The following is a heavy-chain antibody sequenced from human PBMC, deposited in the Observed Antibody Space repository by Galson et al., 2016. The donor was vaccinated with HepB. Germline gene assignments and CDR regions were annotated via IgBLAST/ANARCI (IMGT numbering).Heavy chain of an antibody. V-gene: IGHV3-9*01. CDR2: ISWNSGRI. J-gene: IGHJ6*02. Sequence: SLRLSCAASGFTFDDYAMSWVRQTPGKGLEWVSSISWNSGRIDYADSVKGRFTISRDNAKNPLHLQMNSLKTEDTALYYCAKDRGNLNYYQLYGMDVWGQGTTVTVSS. CDR3: AKDRGNLNYYQLYGMDV. CDR1: GFTFDDYA. D-gene: IGHD2/OR15-2a*01.